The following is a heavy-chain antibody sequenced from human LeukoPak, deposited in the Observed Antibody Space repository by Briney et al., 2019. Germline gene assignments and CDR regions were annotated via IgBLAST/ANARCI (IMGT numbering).Heavy chain of an antibody. CDR2: IIPIFGTA. CDR1: GGTFSSYA. D-gene: IGHD7-27*01. Sequence: SVKVSCKASGGTFSSYAISWVRQAPGQGLEWMGGIIPIFGTANYAQKFQGRVTITADESTSTAYMELSSLRSEDTAVYYCARSTGDFAYFDYWGQGTLVTVSS. V-gene: IGHV1-69*13. J-gene: IGHJ4*02. CDR3: ARSTGDFAYFDY.